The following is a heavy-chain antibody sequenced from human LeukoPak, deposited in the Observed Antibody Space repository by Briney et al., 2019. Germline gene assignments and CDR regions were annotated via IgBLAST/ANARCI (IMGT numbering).Heavy chain of an antibody. V-gene: IGHV4-39*01. Sequence: PSETLSLTYTVSGGSISSSSYYWGWIRQPPGKGLEWIGSIYYSGSTYYNPSLKSRVTISVDTSKNQFSLKLSSVTAADTAVYYCARMGEGILDYWGQGTLVTVSS. J-gene: IGHJ4*02. CDR1: GGSISSSSYY. CDR3: ARMGEGILDY. D-gene: IGHD2-21*01. CDR2: IYYSGST.